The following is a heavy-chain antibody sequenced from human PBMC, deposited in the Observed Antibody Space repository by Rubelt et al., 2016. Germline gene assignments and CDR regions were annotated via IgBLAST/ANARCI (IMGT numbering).Heavy chain of an antibody. V-gene: IGHV1-46*01. J-gene: IGHJ5*02. CDR3: ARQTTYYDCWSGADNWFDP. D-gene: IGHD3-3*01. Sequence: QVQLVQSGAEVKKPGASVKVSCKASGYTFTSYYMHWVRQAPGQGLEWMGIINPSGGSPRHEQKFKVRVPMTRDTSTSTVDMELRSLRSEDTAVYYCARQTTYYDCWSGADNWFDPWGQGTLVTVSS. CDR2: INPSGGSP. CDR1: GYTFTSYY.